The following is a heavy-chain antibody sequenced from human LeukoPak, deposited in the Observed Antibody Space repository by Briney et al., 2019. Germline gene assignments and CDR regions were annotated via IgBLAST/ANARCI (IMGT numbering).Heavy chain of an antibody. CDR2: ISYSGST. V-gene: IGHV4-59*08. CDR3: ARMTTVTTAVDY. D-gene: IGHD4-17*01. CDR1: GGSLTRDY. Sequence: SQTLSLTCTVSGGSLTRDYWTWIRQPPGKGLEWVGYISYSGSTHYSPSHSSRVSISLDTSKNQFSLRLKSVTAADTAVYYCARMTTVTTAVDYWGQGTLVTVSS. J-gene: IGHJ4*02.